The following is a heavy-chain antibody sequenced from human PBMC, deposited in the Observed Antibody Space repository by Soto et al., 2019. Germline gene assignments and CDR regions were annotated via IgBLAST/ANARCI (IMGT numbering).Heavy chain of an antibody. CDR1: GFTFRSYA. J-gene: IGHJ4*02. V-gene: IGHV3-23*01. D-gene: IGHD3-3*01. CDR2: ISGSGGST. Sequence: GSLRLSCAASGFTFRSYAMSWVRQATGKGLEWVSAISGSGGSTYYADSVKGRFTISRDNSKNTLYLQMNSLRAEDTAVYYCAKYGGFTIFGDFDYWGQGTLVTVSS. CDR3: AKYGGFTIFGDFDY.